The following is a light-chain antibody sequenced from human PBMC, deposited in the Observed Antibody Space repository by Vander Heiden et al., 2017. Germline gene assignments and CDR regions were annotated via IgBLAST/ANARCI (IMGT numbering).Light chain of an antibody. J-gene: IGKJ4*01. Sequence: AIRMTQSPSSFSASPGDRVTITCRASQGISSYLAWYQQKPGKAPKLLIYAASTLQSGVPSRFSGSGSGTDFTLTISCLQAEDFATYYWQQYYSYPLTFGGEVKVEI. CDR3: QQYYSYPLT. V-gene: IGKV1-8*01. CDR2: AAS. CDR1: QGISSY.